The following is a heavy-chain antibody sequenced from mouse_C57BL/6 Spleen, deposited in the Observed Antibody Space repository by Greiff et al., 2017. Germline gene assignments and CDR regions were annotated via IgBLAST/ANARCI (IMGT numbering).Heavy chain of an antibody. V-gene: IGHV5-6*01. Sequence: EVMLVESGGDLVKPGGSLKLSCAASGFTFSSYGMSWVRQTPDKRLEWVATISSGGSYTYYPDSVKGRFTISRDNAKNTLYLQMSSLKSEDTAMYYCASLITTVVRGYFDVWGTGTTVTVSS. CDR1: GFTFSSYG. J-gene: IGHJ1*03. CDR2: ISSGGSYT. D-gene: IGHD1-1*01. CDR3: ASLITTVVRGYFDV.